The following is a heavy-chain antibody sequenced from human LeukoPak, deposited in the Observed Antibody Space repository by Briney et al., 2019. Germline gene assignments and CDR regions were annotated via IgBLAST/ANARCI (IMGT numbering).Heavy chain of an antibody. Sequence: GGSLRLSCAASGFTFDDYAMHWVRQAPGKGLEWVSGISWISGSIGYADSVKGRFTISRDNAKNSLYLQTNSLRPEDTALYYCAKGGRAVTGHPADYWGQGTLVTVSS. CDR2: ISWISGSI. CDR3: AKGGRAVTGHPADY. CDR1: GFTFDDYA. D-gene: IGHD6-19*01. J-gene: IGHJ4*02. V-gene: IGHV3-9*01.